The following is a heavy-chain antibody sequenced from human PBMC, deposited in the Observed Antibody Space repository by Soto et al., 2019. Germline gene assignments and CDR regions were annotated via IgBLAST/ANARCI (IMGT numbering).Heavy chain of an antibody. CDR3: ARERLAAADPNYGMDV. Sequence: ASVKVSCKASGYTFTSYGISWVRQAPGQGLEWMGWISAYNGNTNYAQKLQGRVTMTTDTSTSTAYMELRTLRSEDTAVFYCARERLAAADPNYGMDVWGKGTTVTVSP. CDR1: GYTFTSYG. CDR2: ISAYNGNT. D-gene: IGHD6-13*01. V-gene: IGHV1-18*01. J-gene: IGHJ6*04.